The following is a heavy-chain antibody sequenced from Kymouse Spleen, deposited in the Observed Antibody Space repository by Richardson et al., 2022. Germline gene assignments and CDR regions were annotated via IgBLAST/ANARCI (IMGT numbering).Heavy chain of an antibody. D-gene: IGHD3-9*01. Sequence: QVQLVESGGGVVQPGRSLRLSCAASGFTFSSYGMHWVRQAPGKGLEWVAVISYDGSNKYYADSVKGRFTISRDNSKNTLYLQMNSLRAEDTAVYYCAKMNYDILTGYYYYYGMDVWGQGTTVTVSS. CDR2: ISYDGSNK. J-gene: IGHJ6*02. CDR1: GFTFSSYG. V-gene: IGHV3-30*18. CDR3: AKMNYDILTGYYYYYGMDV.